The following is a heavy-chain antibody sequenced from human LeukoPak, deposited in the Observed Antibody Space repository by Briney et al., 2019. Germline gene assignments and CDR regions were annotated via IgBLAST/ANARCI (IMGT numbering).Heavy chain of an antibody. Sequence: SETLSLTCTVSGGSISSGGYYWSWIRQHPGKGLEWIGYIYYSGSTNYNPSLKGRVTISVDTSKNQFSLKLSSVTAADTAVYYCARDCSSTSCSFDYWGQGTLVTVSS. CDR2: IYYSGST. V-gene: IGHV4-61*08. CDR1: GGSISSGGYY. D-gene: IGHD2-2*01. J-gene: IGHJ4*02. CDR3: ARDCSSTSCSFDY.